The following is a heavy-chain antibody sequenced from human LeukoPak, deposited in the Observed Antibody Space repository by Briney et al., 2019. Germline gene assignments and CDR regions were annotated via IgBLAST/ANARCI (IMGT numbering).Heavy chain of an antibody. D-gene: IGHD6-19*01. CDR3: ARHIAIAGLRGFDS. Sequence: SETLSLTCAVYGGSFSGYYWSWIRQPPGKGLESIGYMYYSGGTNYNPSLKSRVTISVDTSKNQFSLKLSSVTVADTAVYYCARHIAIAGLRGFDSWGQGTLVTVSS. V-gene: IGHV4-59*08. CDR1: GGSFSGYY. CDR2: MYYSGGT. J-gene: IGHJ4*02.